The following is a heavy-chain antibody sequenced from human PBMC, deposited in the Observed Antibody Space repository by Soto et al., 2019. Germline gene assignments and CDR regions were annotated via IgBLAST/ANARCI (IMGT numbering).Heavy chain of an antibody. V-gene: IGHV5-51*01. D-gene: IGHD6-19*01. CDR2: IHPGDSDT. CDR3: ARHDIGSGWYGGASTGPLKVYYYGMDV. CDR1: GYSFTSYW. Sequence: GESLKISCKGSGYSFTSYWIGWVRQMPGKGLEWMGIIHPGDSDTRYSPSFQGQVTIAADKSISTAYLQWSSLKASDTSMYYCARHDIGSGWYGGASTGPLKVYYYGMDVCGQGTTGTSP. J-gene: IGHJ6*02.